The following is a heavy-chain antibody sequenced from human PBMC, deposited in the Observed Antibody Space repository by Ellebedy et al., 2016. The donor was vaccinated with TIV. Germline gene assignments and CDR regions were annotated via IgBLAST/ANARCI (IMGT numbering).Heavy chain of an antibody. CDR2: IYHSGST. V-gene: IGHV4-34*01. J-gene: IGHJ4*02. CDR1: GGSFSDYY. CDR3: ARKYYYDSSAVNY. Sequence: MPSETLSLTCAVYGGSFSDYYCTWIRPPPGKGLEWIGDIYHSGSTNYNPSFKSRVSISVDTSKNQFSLKLSSVTAADTAVYYCARKYYYDSSAVNYWGQGTLVTVSS. D-gene: IGHD3-22*01.